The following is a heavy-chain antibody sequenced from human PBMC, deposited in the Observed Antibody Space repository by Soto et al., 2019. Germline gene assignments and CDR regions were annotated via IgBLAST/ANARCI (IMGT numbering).Heavy chain of an antibody. CDR2: IIPMFDIK. D-gene: IGHD3-10*01. Sequence: SVKVSCKTSGGNFNTYALTWVRQAPGQGLEWIGGIIPMFDIKNVAQRFQGRVTLNADDSMTTAYMEMTSLRSDDTAVYYCAKEAGDHWGQGTLVTVSS. CDR1: GGNFNTYA. CDR3: AKEAGDH. V-gene: IGHV1-69*13. J-gene: IGHJ4*02.